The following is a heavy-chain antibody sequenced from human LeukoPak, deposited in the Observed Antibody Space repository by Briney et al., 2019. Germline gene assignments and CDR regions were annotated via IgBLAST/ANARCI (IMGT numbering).Heavy chain of an antibody. CDR3: ASHLESSSWSPFDY. V-gene: IGHV4-59*08. D-gene: IGHD6-13*01. CDR1: GGSISSYY. Sequence: PSETLSLTCTVSGGSISSYYWSWIRQPPGKGLEWIGYIYYSGSTNYNPSLKSRVTISVDTSKNQFSLKLSSVTAADTAVYYCASHLESSSWSPFDYWGQGTLVTVSS. CDR2: IYYSGST. J-gene: IGHJ4*02.